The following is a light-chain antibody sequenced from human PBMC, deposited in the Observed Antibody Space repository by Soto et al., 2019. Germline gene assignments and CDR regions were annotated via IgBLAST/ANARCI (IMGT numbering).Light chain of an antibody. CDR1: QSISAY. V-gene: IGKV1-39*01. J-gene: IGKJ2*01. Sequence: DIQMTQSPSSLSASVGDRVTITCRASQSISAYLNWCQQKPGKAPKLLIYSASTLQSGVPSRFSGSGSGTDFTLTISSLQPEDFATYYCQQGYSTPPTFGQGTKLEIK. CDR3: QQGYSTPPT. CDR2: SAS.